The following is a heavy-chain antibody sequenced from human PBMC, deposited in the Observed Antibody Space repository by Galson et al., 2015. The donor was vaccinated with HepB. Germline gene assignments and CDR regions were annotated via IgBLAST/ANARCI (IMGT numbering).Heavy chain of an antibody. CDR1: GGTFSSYA. CDR3: ATPREYSGYDFENRLDY. V-gene: IGHV1-69*10. D-gene: IGHD5-12*01. Sequence: SVKVSCKASGGTFSSYAISWVRQAPGQGLEWMGGIIPILGIANYAQKFQGRVTITADKSTSTAYMELSSLRSEDTAVYYCATPREYSGYDFENRLDYWGQGTLVTVSS. CDR2: IIPILGIA. J-gene: IGHJ4*02.